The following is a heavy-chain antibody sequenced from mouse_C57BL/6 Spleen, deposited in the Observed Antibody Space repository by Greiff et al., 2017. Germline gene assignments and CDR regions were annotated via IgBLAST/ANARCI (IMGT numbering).Heavy chain of an antibody. D-gene: IGHD1-1*01. Sequence: QVQLQQSGAELVRPGASVTLSCKASGYTFPDYEMHWVKQTPVHGLEWIGAIDPETGGTAYNQKFKGKAILTADKSSSTAYMELRSLTSEDSAVYYCTNYYGSSYGYFDYWGQGTTLTVSS. V-gene: IGHV1-15*01. CDR3: TNYYGSSYGYFDY. CDR1: GYTFPDYE. CDR2: IDPETGGT. J-gene: IGHJ2*01.